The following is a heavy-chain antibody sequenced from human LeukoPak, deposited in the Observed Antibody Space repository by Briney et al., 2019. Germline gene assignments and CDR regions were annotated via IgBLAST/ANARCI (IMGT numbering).Heavy chain of an antibody. CDR2: IYYSGNT. D-gene: IGHD4-17*01. CDR1: GGSISTYY. Sequence: PSETLSLTCTVSGGSISTYYWSWIRQPPGKGLEWIGYIYYSGNTSYNPSLKSRVTISIDTSKSQFSLKLTSVTAADTAVYYCARLPTVTTMGYWGQGTLVTVSS. J-gene: IGHJ4*02. CDR3: ARLPTVTTMGY. V-gene: IGHV4-59*08.